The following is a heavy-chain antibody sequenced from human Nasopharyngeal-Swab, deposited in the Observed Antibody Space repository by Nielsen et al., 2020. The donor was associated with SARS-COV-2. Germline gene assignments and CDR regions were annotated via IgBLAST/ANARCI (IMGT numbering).Heavy chain of an antibody. Sequence: GESLKISCAASGFTFSSYWMSWVRQAPGKGQEWVANIKQDGSEKYYVDSVRGRFTISRDNSKNMVNLQLNSLRAEDTAVYYCARMDFIASRDYWGQGTLVTVSS. CDR1: GFTFSSYW. CDR2: IKQDGSEK. V-gene: IGHV3-7*03. CDR3: ARMDFIASRDY. D-gene: IGHD6-13*01. J-gene: IGHJ4*02.